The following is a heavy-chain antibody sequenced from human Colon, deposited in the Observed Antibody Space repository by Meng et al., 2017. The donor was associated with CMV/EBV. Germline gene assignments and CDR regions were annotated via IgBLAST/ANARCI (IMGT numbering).Heavy chain of an antibody. D-gene: IGHD3-3*01. J-gene: IGHJ6*02. Sequence: GESLKISCAASGFTFSSYWMHWVRQAPGKGQVWVSRINGDGSTTRYADSVKGRFTISRDNAKNTLYLQMDSLRAEDTAVYYCARESPLPYYDFRSGQNYYFYYGMDVWGQGTTVTVSS. CDR3: ARESPLPYYDFRSGQNYYFYYGMDV. CDR1: GFTFSSYW. V-gene: IGHV3-74*01. CDR2: INGDGSTT.